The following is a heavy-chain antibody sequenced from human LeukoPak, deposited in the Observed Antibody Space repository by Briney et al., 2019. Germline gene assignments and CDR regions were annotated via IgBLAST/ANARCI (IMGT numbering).Heavy chain of an antibody. CDR1: GSTFSSYW. CDR3: ARVTSGSSYRPFDY. V-gene: IGHV3-7*01. D-gene: IGHD3-10*01. J-gene: IGHJ4*02. CDR2: IKEDESEK. Sequence: GGSLRLSCAASGSTFSSYWMSWVRQAPGNGPEWVANIKEDESEKNYVDSVKGRFTISRDSAKNSLYLQMNSLRAEDTAVYYCARVTSGSSYRPFDYWGQGTLVTVSS.